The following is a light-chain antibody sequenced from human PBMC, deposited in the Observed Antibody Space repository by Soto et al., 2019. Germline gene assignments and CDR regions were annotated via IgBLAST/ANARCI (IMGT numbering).Light chain of an antibody. Sequence: QTVVTQEASLSVSPGGTVTLTCGLNSGSVSTSHYPSWYQQTPGQPPRTLILNIESRPSGVPERFSGTIIGRRAALTITGAQSEEESDSYCMLCVATGVWVFGGGTKLTVL. V-gene: IGLV8-61*01. CDR3: MLCVATGVWV. J-gene: IGLJ3*02. CDR1: SGSVSTSHY. CDR2: NIE.